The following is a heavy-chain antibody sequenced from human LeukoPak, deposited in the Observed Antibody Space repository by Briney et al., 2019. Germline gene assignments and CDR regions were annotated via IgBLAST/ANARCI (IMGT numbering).Heavy chain of an antibody. CDR3: ASVYLHGMDV. CDR2: INPSGGST. CDR1: GYGLTTYY. J-gene: IGHJ6*02. V-gene: IGHV1-46*01. D-gene: IGHD1-14*01. Sequence: ASVKVSCKASGYGLTTYYMHWVRQAPGQELEWMAIINPSGGSTNYAQKFQGRVTMTRDTPTNTVYMEMSSLRIEDTAVYYCASVYLHGMDVWGQGTTVTVSS.